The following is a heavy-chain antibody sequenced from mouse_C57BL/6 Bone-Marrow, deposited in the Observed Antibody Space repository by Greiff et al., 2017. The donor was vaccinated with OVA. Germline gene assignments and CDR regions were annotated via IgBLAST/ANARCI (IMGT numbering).Heavy chain of an antibody. CDR1: GYSFTGYY. D-gene: IGHD3-2*02. CDR3: ARKGAQATGLDY. CDR2: INPSTGGT. Sequence: EVQLQQSGPELVKPGASVKISCKASGYSFTGYYMNWVKQSPEKSLEWIGEINPSTGGTTYNQKFKAKATLTVDKSSSTAYMQLKSLTSEDSAVYYCARKGAQATGLDYWGQGTSVTVSS. V-gene: IGHV1-42*01. J-gene: IGHJ4*01.